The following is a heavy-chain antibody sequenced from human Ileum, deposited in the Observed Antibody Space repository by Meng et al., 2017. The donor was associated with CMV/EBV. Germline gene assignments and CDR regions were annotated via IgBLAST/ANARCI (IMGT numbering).Heavy chain of an antibody. D-gene: IGHD4-11*01. CDR3: ARTICYYTDYKYFDL. CDR1: GVSISSSY. CDR2: LSTTGST. V-gene: IGHV4-4*07. Sequence: QVQLLESGPGLVKPSEPCSLTCTVAGVSISSSYWSWIRQPAGKGLEWIGRLSTTGSTNYNPYLKSRVTMSVDTSKKQFSLRLSSVTAADTAVYYCARTICYYTDYKYFDLWGRGTLVTVSS. J-gene: IGHJ2*01.